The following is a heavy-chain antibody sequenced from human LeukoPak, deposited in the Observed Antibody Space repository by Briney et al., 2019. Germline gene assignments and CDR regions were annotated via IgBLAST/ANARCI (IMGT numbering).Heavy chain of an antibody. D-gene: IGHD4-23*01. CDR3: ARDSLSYYGGNPDLDY. CDR1: GFTFSSYS. V-gene: IGHV3-21*01. Sequence: PGGSLRLSCAASGFTFSSYSMNWVRQAPGKGLEWVSSISSSSSYIYYADSVKGRFTISRDNAKNSLYLQMNSLRAEDTAVYYCARDSLSYYGGNPDLDYWGQGTLVTVSS. J-gene: IGHJ4*02. CDR2: ISSSSSYI.